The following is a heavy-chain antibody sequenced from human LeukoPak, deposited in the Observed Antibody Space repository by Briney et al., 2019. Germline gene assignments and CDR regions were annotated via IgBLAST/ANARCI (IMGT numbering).Heavy chain of an antibody. V-gene: IGHV3-11*01. CDR3: ARARGAGPGAYFDY. CDR2: ISSSGSSL. CDR1: GFTFRDSY. Sequence: PGGSLRLSCAASGFTFRDSYMSWIRQAPGKGLEWVSYISSSGSSLNYADSVRGRFTISRDNAKNSLYLQMNSLRAEDTAVYYCARARGAGPGAYFDYWGQGTLVTVSS. D-gene: IGHD3-10*01. J-gene: IGHJ4*02.